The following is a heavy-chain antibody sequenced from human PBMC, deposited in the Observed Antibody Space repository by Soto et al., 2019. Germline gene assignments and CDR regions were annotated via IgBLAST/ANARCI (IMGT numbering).Heavy chain of an antibody. J-gene: IGHJ6*03. Sequence: QVQLVQSGAEVKKPGASVTVSCKASGYTFTSYYIHWVRQAPGQGLEWMGIINPSGGSTSYAQKFQGRVTMTRDTSTSTVYMEVSGLRSEDTAAYYCARDQEPSTLYYDYYYMDVWGKGTTVTVSS. CDR3: ARDQEPSTLYYDYYYMDV. CDR1: GYTFTSYY. CDR2: INPSGGST. V-gene: IGHV1-46*03.